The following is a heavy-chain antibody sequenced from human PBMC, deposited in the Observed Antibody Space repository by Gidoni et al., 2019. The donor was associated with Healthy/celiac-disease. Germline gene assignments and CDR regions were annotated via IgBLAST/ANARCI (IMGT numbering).Heavy chain of an antibody. J-gene: IGHJ6*02. CDR3: ARDSFPRNYYDSSGYYVYGMDV. D-gene: IGHD3-22*01. CDR2: IYYSGST. V-gene: IGHV4-61*01. CDR1: GGSVSSGSSY. Sequence: QVQLQESGPGLVKPSETLSLTCTVSGGSVSSGSSYWSWIRQPPGKGLEWIGYIYYSGSTNYNPSLKSRVTISVDTSKNQFSLKLSSVTAADTAVYYCARDSFPRNYYDSSGYYVYGMDVWGQGTTVTVSS.